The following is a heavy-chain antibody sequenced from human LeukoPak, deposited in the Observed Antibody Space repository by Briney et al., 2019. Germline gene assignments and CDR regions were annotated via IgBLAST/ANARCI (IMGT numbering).Heavy chain of an antibody. CDR2: VSPNSGVT. J-gene: IGHJ4*02. Sequence: ASVNVSCKTSGYTFTDYYIHWVRQAPGQGLEWMGWVSPNSGVTNYAQKFQGRVTMTRDTSITTAYMEVNRLRSDDTALYFCAMLVYASGSPTSYFDYWGQGTLVTVSS. V-gene: IGHV1-2*02. CDR3: AMLVYASGSPTSYFDY. D-gene: IGHD3-10*01. CDR1: GYTFTDYY.